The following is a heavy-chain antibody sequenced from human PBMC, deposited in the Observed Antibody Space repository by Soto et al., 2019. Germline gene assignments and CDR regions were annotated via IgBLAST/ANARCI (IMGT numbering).Heavy chain of an antibody. CDR3: ASCAPDYSNPPYYYCMDV. CDR2: IDHSGST. Sequence: SETLSLTCAVSGSSIRSRNWWSWVRQPPGKGLERIAEIDHSGSTNYNPSLRSRVTISVDKSKSQFSLKLGSVTAADTAVYYCASCAPDYSNPPYYYCMDVWGQGTTDTVSS. J-gene: IGHJ6*02. CDR1: GSSIRSRNW. D-gene: IGHD4-4*01. V-gene: IGHV4-4*02.